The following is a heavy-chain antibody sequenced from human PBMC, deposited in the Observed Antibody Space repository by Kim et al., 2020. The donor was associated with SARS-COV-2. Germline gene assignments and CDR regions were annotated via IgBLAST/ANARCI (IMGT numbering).Heavy chain of an antibody. V-gene: IGHV4-59*09. D-gene: IGHD6-13*01. J-gene: IGHJ4*02. Sequence: YNPSLKSRVTISVDTSKNQFSLKLSSVTAADTAVYYCARGRFSSSWYLEDWGQGTLVTVSS. CDR3: ARGRFSSSWYLED.